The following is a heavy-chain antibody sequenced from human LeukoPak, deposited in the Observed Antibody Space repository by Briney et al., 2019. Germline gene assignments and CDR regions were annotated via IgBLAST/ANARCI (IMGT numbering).Heavy chain of an antibody. CDR2: IWYDGSNK. Sequence: GGSLRLSCAASGFTFSSYGMHWVRQAPGKGLEWVAVIWYDGSNKYYADSVKGRFTISRDNSKNTLYLQMSSLRAEDTAVYYCARSHIVVVTATNYYYYYGMDVWGQGTTVTVSS. CDR1: GFTFSSYG. CDR3: ARSHIVVVTATNYYYYYGMDV. J-gene: IGHJ6*02. D-gene: IGHD2-21*02. V-gene: IGHV3-33*01.